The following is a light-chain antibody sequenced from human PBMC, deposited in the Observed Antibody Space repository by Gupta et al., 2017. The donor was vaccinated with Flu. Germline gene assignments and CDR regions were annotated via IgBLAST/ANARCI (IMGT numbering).Light chain of an antibody. CDR3: QVGHISSGYLRV. CDR1: NIGGKS. V-gene: IGLV3-21*02. Sequence: SYVLTLPPSASVAPGQTAKMTCGGDNIGGKSLHWYHQQPDQAPLPVVSYDDDRPSRIPARFSGSTSGNRATVTISTVAAGDEAEYYCQVGHISSGYLRVFGGGTKLTVL. CDR2: YDD. J-gene: IGLJ2*01.